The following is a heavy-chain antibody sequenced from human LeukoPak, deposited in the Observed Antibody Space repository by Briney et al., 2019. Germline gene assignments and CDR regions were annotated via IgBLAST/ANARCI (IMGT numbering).Heavy chain of an antibody. CDR2: ISSSSMYI. V-gene: IGHV3-21*01. Sequence: GGSLRLSCAASGFTFSSFGMTWVRQAPGKGLEWVSSISSSSMYIYYGDSVKGRFTISRDNAKNSLYLQMNSLRAEDTAVYYCARVTGYSSGWTYYYYMDVWGKGTTVTISS. D-gene: IGHD6-19*01. CDR3: ARVTGYSSGWTYYYYMDV. CDR1: GFTFSSFG. J-gene: IGHJ6*03.